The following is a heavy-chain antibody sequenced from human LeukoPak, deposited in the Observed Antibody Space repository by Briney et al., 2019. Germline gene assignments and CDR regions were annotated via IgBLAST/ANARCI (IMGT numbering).Heavy chain of an antibody. D-gene: IGHD6-19*01. CDR3: ARVSPIAVAGSSYYYAMDV. J-gene: IGHJ6*02. Sequence: SETLSLTCNVSGGSISNYYWTWIRQPAGKGLEWIRRIYSSGTTTYNPSLKSRVAMSVDTSRNQFSLKLSSVTAADTAVYYCARVSPIAVAGSSYYYAMDVWGQGTTVTVSS. CDR2: IYSSGTT. CDR1: GGSISNYY. V-gene: IGHV4-4*07.